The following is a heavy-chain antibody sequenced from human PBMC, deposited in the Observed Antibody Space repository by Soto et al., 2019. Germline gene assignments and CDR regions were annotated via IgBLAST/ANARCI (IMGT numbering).Heavy chain of an antibody. CDR2: IYYSGST. CDR3: ARTHRRGDAFDI. CDR1: GGSISSSSYY. J-gene: IGHJ3*02. V-gene: IGHV4-39*01. Sequence: QLQLQESGPGLVKPSETLSLTCTVSGGSISSSSYYWGWIRQPPGKGLEWIGSIYYSGSTYYNPSLRSRVTISVDTSKNQFSLKLSSVTAADTAVYYCARTHRRGDAFDIWGQGTMVTVSS.